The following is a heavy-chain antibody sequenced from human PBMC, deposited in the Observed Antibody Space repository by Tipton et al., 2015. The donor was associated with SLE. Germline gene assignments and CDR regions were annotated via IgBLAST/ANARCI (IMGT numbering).Heavy chain of an antibody. D-gene: IGHD1-26*01. CDR2: IYHRGST. CDR3: ARQGEIVGASLAFDI. CDR1: GGSISTSNSY. V-gene: IGHV4-61*05. Sequence: GLVKPSETLSLTCIVSGGSISTSNSYWGCIRQPPGKGLEWIGYIYHRGSTNYNPSLMHRVTISTDTSKNQFSLNLRSVSAADTAVYYCARQGEIVGASLAFDIWGQGTMVTVSS. J-gene: IGHJ3*02.